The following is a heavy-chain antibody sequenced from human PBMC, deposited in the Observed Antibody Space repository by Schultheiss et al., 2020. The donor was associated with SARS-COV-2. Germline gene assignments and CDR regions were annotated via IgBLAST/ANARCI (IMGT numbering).Heavy chain of an antibody. V-gene: IGHV5-51*01. D-gene: IGHD1-26*01. J-gene: IGHJ4*02. Sequence: GSLKISCKGSGYSFTSYWIGWVRQMPGKGLEWMGIIYPGDSDTRYSPSFQGQVTISADKSISTAYLQWSSLKASDTAMYYCARLTVSGSRNMGIDYWGQGTLVTVSS. CDR2: IYPGDSDT. CDR3: ARLTVSGSRNMGIDY. CDR1: GYSFTSYW.